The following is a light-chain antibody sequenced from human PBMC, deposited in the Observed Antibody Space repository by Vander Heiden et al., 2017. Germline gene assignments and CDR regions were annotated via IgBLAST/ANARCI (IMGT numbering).Light chain of an antibody. Sequence: AIRMTQSRSPLSASTGDRVTITCRASQDISSYLAWYQQKPGKAPKLLIYSASTMQSGVPSRFSGSGAGTDFTLTISCLQSEDFATYYCQQYKNSPFTFGPGTRVDF. CDR3: QQYKNSPFT. CDR1: QDISSY. J-gene: IGKJ3*01. V-gene: IGKV1-8*01. CDR2: SAS.